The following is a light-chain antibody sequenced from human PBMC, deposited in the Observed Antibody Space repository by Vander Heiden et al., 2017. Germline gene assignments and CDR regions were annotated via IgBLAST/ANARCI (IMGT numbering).Light chain of an antibody. CDR1: SSNIGNNA. V-gene: IGLV1-36*01. Sequence: QSLLTQPPSVSEAPRQRVTISCSGSSSNIGNNAVNWYQQLPGKAPKLLIYYDDLLPSGVSDRFSGSKSGTSASLAISGLQSEDEADYYCAAWDDSLNGHVVFGGGTKLTVL. CDR2: YDD. J-gene: IGLJ2*01. CDR3: AAWDDSLNGHVV.